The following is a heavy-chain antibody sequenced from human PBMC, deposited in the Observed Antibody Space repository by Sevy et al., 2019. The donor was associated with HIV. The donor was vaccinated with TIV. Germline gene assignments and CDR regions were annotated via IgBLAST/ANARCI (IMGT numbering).Heavy chain of an antibody. CDR3: VSLFLSYRSGWSYFDY. Sequence: GGSLRLTCAISGFTVNDKYIIWVRQAPGKGLEWVSVIFSSGSTYYADSAKGRFTISRDNSKNTVYLQMNSLRAEHTAVYYCVSLFLSYRSGWSYFDYWGQGTLVTVSS. D-gene: IGHD6-19*01. CDR2: IFSSGST. CDR1: GFTVNDKY. V-gene: IGHV3-66*02. J-gene: IGHJ4*02.